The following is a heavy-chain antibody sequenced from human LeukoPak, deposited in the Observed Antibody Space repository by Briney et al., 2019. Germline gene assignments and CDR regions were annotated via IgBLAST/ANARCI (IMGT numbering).Heavy chain of an antibody. CDR1: GGSISSYY. CDR3: AIIVGAKYAFDI. CDR2: IYYSGST. D-gene: IGHD1-26*01. V-gene: IGHV4-59*01. J-gene: IGHJ3*02. Sequence: PSETLSLTCTVSGGSISSYYWSWIRQPPGKGPEWIGYIYYSGSTNYNPSLKSRVTISVDTSKNQFSLKLSSVTAADTAVYYCAIIVGAKYAFDIWGQGTMVTVSS.